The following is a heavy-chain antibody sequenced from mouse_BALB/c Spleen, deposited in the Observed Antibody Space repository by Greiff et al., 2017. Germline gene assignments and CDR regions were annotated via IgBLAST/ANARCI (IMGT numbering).Heavy chain of an antibody. V-gene: IGHV14-3*02. CDR3: ARGGGGDSSGTGAY. CDR2: IDPANGNT. CDR1: GFNIKDTY. J-gene: IGHJ3*01. D-gene: IGHD3-2*01. Sequence: VQLQQSGAELVKPGASVKLSCTASGFNIKDTYMHWVKQRPEQGLEWIGRIDPANGNTKYDPKFQGKATITADTSSNTAYLQLSSLTSEDTAVYDCARGGGGDSSGTGAYWGQGTLVTVAA.